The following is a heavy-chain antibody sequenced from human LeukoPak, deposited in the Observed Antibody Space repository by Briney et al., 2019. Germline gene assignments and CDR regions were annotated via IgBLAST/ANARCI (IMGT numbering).Heavy chain of an antibody. CDR3: GRGTNDDPGTDC. J-gene: IGHJ4*02. CDR1: GFTFSSYW. D-gene: IGHD1-14*01. Sequence: PGGSLRLSCVVSGFTFSSYWMNWVRQAPGKGLEWVANIHHVGYEKHYGDSLKGRFTSSRYNTKNYVFLEMISLRAEDTAVYYCGRGTNDDPGTDCWGQGTLVTVAS. V-gene: IGHV3-7*01. CDR2: IHHVGYEK.